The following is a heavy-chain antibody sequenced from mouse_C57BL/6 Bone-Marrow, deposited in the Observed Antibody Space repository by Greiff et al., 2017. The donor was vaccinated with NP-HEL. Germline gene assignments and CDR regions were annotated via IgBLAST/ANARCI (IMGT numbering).Heavy chain of an antibody. Sequence: VQLKESGEGLVKPGGSLKLSCAASGFTFSSYAMSWVRQTPEKRLEWVAYISSGGDYIYYADTVKGRFTISRDNARNTLYLQMSSLKSEDTAMYYCTREDYYGSSPWYIDVWGTGTTVTVSS. V-gene: IGHV5-9-1*02. CDR1: GFTFSSYA. CDR2: ISSGGDYI. J-gene: IGHJ1*03. CDR3: TREDYYGSSPWYIDV. D-gene: IGHD1-1*01.